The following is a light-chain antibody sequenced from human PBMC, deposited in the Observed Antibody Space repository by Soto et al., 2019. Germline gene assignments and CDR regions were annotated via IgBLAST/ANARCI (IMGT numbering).Light chain of an antibody. Sequence: EIVLTQSPATLSLSPGEGATLSCRASQSVSSYLAWYQQKPGQAPRLLIFDASDRATGIPPRFSGSGSGTDFTLTISSLEPEDFAVYYCQQRSNWPPSFGPGTKVDIK. CDR3: QQRSNWPPS. CDR2: DAS. V-gene: IGKV3-11*01. CDR1: QSVSSY. J-gene: IGKJ3*01.